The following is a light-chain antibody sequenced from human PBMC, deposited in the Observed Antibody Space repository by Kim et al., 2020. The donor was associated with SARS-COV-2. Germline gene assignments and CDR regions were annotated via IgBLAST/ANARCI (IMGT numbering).Light chain of an antibody. Sequence: SASVGDRGTITCRASQDIRNDLGWYQQNPGRAPKRLIYGASSLQSGVPSRFSGSGSGTEFTLTISSVQPEDFATYFCLQHSTYPITFGQGTRLEI. CDR3: LQHSTYPIT. J-gene: IGKJ5*01. CDR2: GAS. CDR1: QDIRND. V-gene: IGKV1-17*01.